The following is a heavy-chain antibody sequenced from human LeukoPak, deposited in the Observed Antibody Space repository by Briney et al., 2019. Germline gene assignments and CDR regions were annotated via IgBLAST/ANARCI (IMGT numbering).Heavy chain of an antibody. CDR2: ISAYNGNT. V-gene: IGHV1-18*01. CDR1: GGTFSSYA. J-gene: IGHJ4*02. Sequence: ASVKVSCKASGGTFSSYAINWVRQAPGQGLEWMGWISAYNGNTNYAQKLQGRVTMTTDTSTSTAYMELRSLRSDDTAVYYCARDYDSSGYYPTYWGQGTLVTVSS. D-gene: IGHD3-22*01. CDR3: ARDYDSSGYYPTY.